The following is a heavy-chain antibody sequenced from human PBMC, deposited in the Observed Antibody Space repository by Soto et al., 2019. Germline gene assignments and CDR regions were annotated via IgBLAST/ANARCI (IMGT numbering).Heavy chain of an antibody. V-gene: IGHV3-64D*08. CDR1: RFIVSGYA. CDR2: ISSNGGST. J-gene: IGHJ6*02. Sequence: GGCLRLSCSASRFIVSGYAMHWVRQAPGKGLEYVSAISSNGGSTYYADSVKGRFTISRDNSKNTLYLQMSSLRAEDTAVYYCVKDLGDGYNLDYYYYGMDVWGQGTTVTVSS. CDR3: VKDLGDGYNLDYYYYGMDV. D-gene: IGHD5-12*01.